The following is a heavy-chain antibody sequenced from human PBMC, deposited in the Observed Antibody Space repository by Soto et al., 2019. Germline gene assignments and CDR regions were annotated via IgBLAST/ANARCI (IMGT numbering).Heavy chain of an antibody. Sequence: QVQLVQSGAEVQKPGSSVKVSCKASGGGTFSSYVISWVRQAPGQGLEWMGGIIPMFRPANYAQQFQGRVTITADGYTSTDYMELSSLRSADTAVYYCSGGSNEYGGPFDYWGQGTLVTVYS. D-gene: IGHD4-17*01. CDR2: IIPMFRPA. V-gene: IGHV1-69*01. CDR1: GGGTFSSYV. J-gene: IGHJ4*02. CDR3: SGGSNEYGGPFDY.